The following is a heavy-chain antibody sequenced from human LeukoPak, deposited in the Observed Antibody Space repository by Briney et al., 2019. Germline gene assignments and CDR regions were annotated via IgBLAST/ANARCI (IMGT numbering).Heavy chain of an antibody. Sequence: SETLSLTCTVSNGSISSYHWSWARQPPGKGLEWIGYILTSGTTNYNPSLKSRLTISVDTSKNQFTLKLSSVTAADTAVYYCARLRVSGSYLYYFDYWGQGTLVTVSS. V-gene: IGHV4-4*09. CDR3: ARLRVSGSYLYYFDY. CDR1: NGSISSYH. CDR2: ILTSGTT. J-gene: IGHJ4*02. D-gene: IGHD1-26*01.